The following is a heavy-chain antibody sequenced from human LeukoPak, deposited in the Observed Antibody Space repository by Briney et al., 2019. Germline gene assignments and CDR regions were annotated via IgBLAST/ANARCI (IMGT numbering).Heavy chain of an antibody. Sequence: PSETLSLTCTVSGVSISTTIEYWAWIRQSPGKGLEWIGSLYHTGTTYYNPSLKSRVTMSVDTSKNQFSLKLSSVTAADTAVYYCAAHSSSWLFKTYYYYYMDVWGKGTTVTISS. CDR1: GVSISTTIEY. CDR3: AAHSSSWLFKTYYYYYMDV. D-gene: IGHD6-13*01. J-gene: IGHJ6*03. V-gene: IGHV4-39*07. CDR2: LYHTGTT.